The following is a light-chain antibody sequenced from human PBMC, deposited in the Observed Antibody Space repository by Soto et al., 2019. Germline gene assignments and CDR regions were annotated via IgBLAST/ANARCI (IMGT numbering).Light chain of an antibody. CDR1: QRVSSK. V-gene: IGKV3-15*01. J-gene: IGKJ2*01. CDR2: GAS. CDR3: QQYNNWPQT. Sequence: KVKKPSPVTLSVSSRERATLSCRASQRVSSKLAWYQQKPGQAPRLLIYGASTRATGIPARFSGSGSGTEFTLSISSLQSEDFAVYYCQQYNNWPQTFGQGTKLEIK.